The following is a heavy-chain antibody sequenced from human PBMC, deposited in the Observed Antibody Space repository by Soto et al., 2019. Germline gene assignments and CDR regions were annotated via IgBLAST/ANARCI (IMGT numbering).Heavy chain of an antibody. CDR1: GFTFSSYW. D-gene: IGHD5-12*01. CDR2: INSDGSST. J-gene: IGHJ5*02. CDR3: ARDNGRWLQSNWFDP. Sequence: EVQLVESGGGLVQPGGSLRLSCAASGFTFSSYWMHWVRQAPGKGLVWVSRINSDGSSTSYADSVKGRFTISRDNAKNTLSLQMNSLRAEDTAVYYCARDNGRWLQSNWFDPWGQGTLVTVSS. V-gene: IGHV3-74*01.